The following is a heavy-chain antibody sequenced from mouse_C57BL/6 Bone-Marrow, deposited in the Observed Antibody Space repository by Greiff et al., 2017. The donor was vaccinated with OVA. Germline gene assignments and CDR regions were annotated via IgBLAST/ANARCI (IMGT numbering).Heavy chain of an antibody. CDR1: GYTFTSYW. D-gene: IGHD2-1*01. CDR2: IYPGSGST. J-gene: IGHJ2*01. Sequence: QVQLQQPGAELVKPGASVKMSCKASGYTFTSYWITWVKQRPGQGLEWIGDIYPGSGSTNYNEKFKSKATLTVDTSSSTAYMQLSSLTSEDSAVYYCARDGLCGKYGYFDYWGQGTTLTVSS. CDR3: ARDGLCGKYGYFDY. V-gene: IGHV1-55*01.